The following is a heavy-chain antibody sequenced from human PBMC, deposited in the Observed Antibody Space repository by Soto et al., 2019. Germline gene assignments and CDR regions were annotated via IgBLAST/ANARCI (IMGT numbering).Heavy chain of an antibody. D-gene: IGHD3-10*01. CDR2: LVPVFGTA. CDR1: GGTFSSLA. V-gene: IGHV1-69*06. Sequence: QVQLVQSRAEVKKPGSSVKVSCKASGGTFSSLAISWVRQAPGQGLEWMGGLVPVFGTANYAQKFQDRVTITADKSTSTSYMELSSLRSEDTAVYYCARSPGVFDYWGQGTLVTVSS. CDR3: ARSPGVFDY. J-gene: IGHJ4*02.